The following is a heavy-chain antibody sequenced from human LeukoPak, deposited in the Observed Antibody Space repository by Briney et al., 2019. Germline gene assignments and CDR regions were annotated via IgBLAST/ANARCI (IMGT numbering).Heavy chain of an antibody. CDR2: IWYDGSNK. J-gene: IGHJ5*02. D-gene: IGHD5-18*01. CDR3: AKGYSYGYP. V-gene: IGHV3-33*06. Sequence: PGGSLRLSCAASGFAFSSYGVHWVRQAPGKGLEWVAVIWYDGSNKYYADSVKGRFTISRDNSKNTLYLQMNSLRAEDTAVYYCAKGYSYGYPWGQGTLVTVSS. CDR1: GFAFSSYG.